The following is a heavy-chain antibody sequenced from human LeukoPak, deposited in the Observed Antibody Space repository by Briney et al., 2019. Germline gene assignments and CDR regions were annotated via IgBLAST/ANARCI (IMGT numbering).Heavy chain of an antibody. CDR3: AKQEDIVVVPAANRPPGYFDY. Sequence: GGSLRLSCAASGFTFSSYGMHWVRQAPGKGLEWVAFIRYDGSNKYYADSVKGRFTISRDNSKNTLYLQMNSLRAEDTAVYYRAKQEDIVVVPAANRPPGYFDYWGQGTLVTVSS. V-gene: IGHV3-30*02. CDR2: IRYDGSNK. CDR1: GFTFSSYG. D-gene: IGHD2-2*01. J-gene: IGHJ4*02.